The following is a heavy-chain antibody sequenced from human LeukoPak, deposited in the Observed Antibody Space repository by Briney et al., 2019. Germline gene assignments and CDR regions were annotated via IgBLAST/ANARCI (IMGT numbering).Heavy chain of an antibody. CDR2: IKSKTDGGTT. CDR1: GFTFSSYW. V-gene: IGHV3-15*01. Sequence: GGSLRLSCAASGFTFSSYWMSWVRQAPGKGLEWVGRIKSKTDGGTTDYAAPVKGRFTISRDDSKNTLYLQMNSLKTEDTAVYYCTASIAVAGDDAFDIWGQGTMVTVSS. J-gene: IGHJ3*02. D-gene: IGHD6-19*01. CDR3: TASIAVAGDDAFDI.